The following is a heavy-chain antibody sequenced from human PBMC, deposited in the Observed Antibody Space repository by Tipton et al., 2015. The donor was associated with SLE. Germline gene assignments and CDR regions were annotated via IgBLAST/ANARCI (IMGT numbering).Heavy chain of an antibody. D-gene: IGHD1-26*01. J-gene: IGHJ6*02. V-gene: IGHV4-39*07. Sequence: TLSLTCTVSGGSISSSGYDWGWIRQPPGKGLEWIGSFYHSGSTYYNPSLKSRVTISVDTSKNQFSLKLSSVTAADTAMYYCVRERKYVVRFRELVAPDLWGQGP. CDR2: FYHSGST. CDR3: VRERKYVVRFRELVAPDL. CDR1: GGSISSSGYD.